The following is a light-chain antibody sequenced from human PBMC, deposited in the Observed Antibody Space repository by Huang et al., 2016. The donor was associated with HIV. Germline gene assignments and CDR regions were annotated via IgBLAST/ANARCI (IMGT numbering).Light chain of an antibody. CDR1: QNITSF. Sequence: EIVLTQSPATPSLSPGERATLPCRASQNITSFLAWYRQKPGQAPRLLIFDATNRATGTPARFSGSGSGTDFTLTIHSLEPEDFAVYYCQQRIQWPRLTFGGGTRVEMK. CDR2: DAT. V-gene: IGKV3-11*01. CDR3: QQRIQWPRLT. J-gene: IGKJ4*01.